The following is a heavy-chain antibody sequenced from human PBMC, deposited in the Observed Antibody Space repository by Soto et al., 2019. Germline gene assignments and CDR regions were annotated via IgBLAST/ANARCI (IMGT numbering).Heavy chain of an antibody. CDR3: ARQWDYYDSSGYYSTGYYYYYYGMDV. CDR1: GGSISSSSYY. D-gene: IGHD3-22*01. CDR2: IYYSGST. J-gene: IGHJ6*02. Sequence: PSETLSLTCTVSGGSISSSSYYWGWIRQPPGKGLEWIGSIYYSGSTYYNPSLKSRVTISVDTSKDQFSLKLSSVTAADTAVYYCARQWDYYDSSGYYSTGYYYYYYGMDVWGQGTTVTSP. V-gene: IGHV4-39*01.